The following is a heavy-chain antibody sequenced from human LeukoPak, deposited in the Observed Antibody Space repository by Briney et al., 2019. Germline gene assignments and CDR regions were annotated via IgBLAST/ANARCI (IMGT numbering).Heavy chain of an antibody. CDR2: ISSSGSTI. CDR1: GFTFSSYE. J-gene: IGHJ5*01. CDR3: AKLGQWLVPWGTGWFDS. Sequence: PGGSLRLSCAASGFTFSSYEMNWVRQAPGKGLEWVSYISSSGSTIYYADSVKGRFTISRDNAKNSLYLQMNSLRAEDTAVYFCAKLGQWLVPWGTGWFDSWGQGSPVTVSS. D-gene: IGHD6-19*01. V-gene: IGHV3-48*03.